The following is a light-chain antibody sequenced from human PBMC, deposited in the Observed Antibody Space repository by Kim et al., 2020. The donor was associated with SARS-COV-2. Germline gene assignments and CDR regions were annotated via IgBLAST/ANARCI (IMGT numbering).Light chain of an antibody. CDR3: AAWDNSLNGVI. CDR2: SND. CDR1: SSDIGAGYD. J-gene: IGLJ2*01. Sequence: VPIAVTGGSSDIGAGYDVHWYQQLPGTAPILLIYSNDYRPSGVPDRFSGSKSGTSASLAISGLQSEDEADYYCAAWDNSLNGVIFGGGTQLTVL. V-gene: IGLV1-40*01.